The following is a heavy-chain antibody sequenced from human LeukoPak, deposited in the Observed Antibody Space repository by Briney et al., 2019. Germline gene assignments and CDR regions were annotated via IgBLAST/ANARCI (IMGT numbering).Heavy chain of an antibody. Sequence: GGSLRLSCAASGFTFSSYGMHWVRQAPGKGLEWVAFIRYDGSNKYYADSVKGRFTISRDNSKSTLYIQMNSLRAEDTAVYYCARAKPKNMVRGLIMRRESRYYFDYWGQGTLVTVSS. D-gene: IGHD3-10*01. J-gene: IGHJ4*02. V-gene: IGHV3-30*02. CDR1: GFTFSSYG. CDR2: IRYDGSNK. CDR3: ARAKPKNMVRGLIMRRESRYYFDY.